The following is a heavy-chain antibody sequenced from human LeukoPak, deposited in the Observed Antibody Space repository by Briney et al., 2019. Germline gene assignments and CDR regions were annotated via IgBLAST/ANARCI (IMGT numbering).Heavy chain of an antibody. CDR3: ARASSYYYDTSGYLPDAFDI. J-gene: IGHJ3*02. CDR1: GGSISSYY. V-gene: IGHV4-59*01. Sequence: SETLSLTCTASGGSISSYYWSWIRQPPGKGLEWIGYIYYSGSTNYNPSLKSRVTISVDTSKNQFSLKLSSVTAADTAVYYCARASSYYYDTSGYLPDAFDIWGQGTMVTVSS. D-gene: IGHD3-22*01. CDR2: IYYSGST.